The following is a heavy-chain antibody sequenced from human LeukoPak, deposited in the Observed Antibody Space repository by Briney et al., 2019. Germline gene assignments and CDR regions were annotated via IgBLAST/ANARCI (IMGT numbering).Heavy chain of an antibody. V-gene: IGHV3-21*01. CDR3: ARATMIVPRARYYYGMDV. J-gene: IGHJ6*02. D-gene: IGHD3-22*01. CDR1: GFTFNTYS. Sequence: GGSLRLSCAASGFTFNTYSMNWVRQAPGKGLEWVSSISTSTSYIYYADSVKGRFTISRDNAKNSLYLQMNSLRAEDTAVYYCARATMIVPRARYYYGMDVWGQGTTVTVSS. CDR2: ISTSTSYI.